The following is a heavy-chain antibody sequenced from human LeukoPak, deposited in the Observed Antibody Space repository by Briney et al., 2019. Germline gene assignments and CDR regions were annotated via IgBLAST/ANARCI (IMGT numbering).Heavy chain of an antibody. J-gene: IGHJ4*02. CDR1: GGSISSDY. Sequence: SETLSLTCTVSGGSISSDYWSWIRQPPGKGLEWIGYISYSGRTYYNPSLRSRVTISVDTSKNHFSLKLSSGTAADTAVYYCARGLYRYGRSTFDYWGQGTLVTVSS. V-gene: IGHV4-59*08. CDR2: ISYSGRT. CDR3: ARGLYRYGRSTFDY. D-gene: IGHD2-2*02.